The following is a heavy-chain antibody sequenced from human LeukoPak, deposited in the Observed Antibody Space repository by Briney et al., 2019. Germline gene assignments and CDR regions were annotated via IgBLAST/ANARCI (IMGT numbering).Heavy chain of an antibody. Sequence: GAPVKVSCKVSGYTLSELPIHWVRQAPGKGLEWMGGFDPEESETLYAQNFQGRINMTEDTSTDTAYMALSSLRSEDTAIYYCATACQFSYYGLDVWGQGTTVTVSS. CDR3: ATACQFSYYGLDV. J-gene: IGHJ6*02. CDR1: GYTLSELP. D-gene: IGHD5-24*01. V-gene: IGHV1-24*01. CDR2: FDPEESET.